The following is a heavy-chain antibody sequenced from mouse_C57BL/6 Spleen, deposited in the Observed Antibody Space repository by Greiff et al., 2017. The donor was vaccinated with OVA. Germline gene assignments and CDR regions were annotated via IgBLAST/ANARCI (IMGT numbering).Heavy chain of an antibody. J-gene: IGHJ2*01. V-gene: IGHV1-54*01. CDR2: INPGSGGT. CDR3: ARSTGYYFDY. D-gene: IGHD2-1*01. Sequence: VQVVESGAELVRPGTSVKVSCKASGYAFTNYLIEWVKQRPGQGLEWIGVINPGSGGTNYNEKFKGKATLTADKSSSTAYMQLSSLTSEDSAVYFCARSTGYYFDYWGQGTTLTVSS. CDR1: GYAFTNYL.